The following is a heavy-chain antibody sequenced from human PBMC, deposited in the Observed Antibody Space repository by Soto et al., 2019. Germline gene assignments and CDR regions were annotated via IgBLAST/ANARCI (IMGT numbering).Heavy chain of an antibody. D-gene: IGHD1-26*01. CDR3: AGERSALPGARDAMDV. CDR1: GFNFNTYS. Sequence: EVRLVESGGGLVKPGGSLRVSCAASGFNFNTYSMNWVRQAPGKGLQWVSFISASGAYKYYADSVRGRFTISRDNAKKSVFLEMNSLTADDTAISYCAGERSALPGARDAMDVWGQGPTVTVSS. J-gene: IGHJ6*02. V-gene: IGHV3-21*02. CDR2: ISASGAYK.